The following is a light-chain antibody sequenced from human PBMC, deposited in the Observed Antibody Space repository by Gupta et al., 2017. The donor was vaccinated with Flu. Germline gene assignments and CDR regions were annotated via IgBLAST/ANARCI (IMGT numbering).Light chain of an antibody. CDR1: QSVSIN. V-gene: IGKV3-15*01. CDR3: QQYNNRTPMYT. Sequence: EIVMTQSPATLSVSPGERATLSCRASQSVSINLAWYQQKPSQAPRLLIYGASTRATGIPARFSGSGSGTEFALTISSLQSEDFAVYYCQQYNNRTPMYTFGQGTKLEIK. CDR2: GAS. J-gene: IGKJ2*01.